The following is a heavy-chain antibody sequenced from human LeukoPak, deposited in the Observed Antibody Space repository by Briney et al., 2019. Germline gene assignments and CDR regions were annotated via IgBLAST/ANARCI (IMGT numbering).Heavy chain of an antibody. D-gene: IGHD3-10*01. CDR1: GFTFSSYW. V-gene: IGHV3-7*01. J-gene: IGHJ4*02. CDR3: ARADLLWFGDFDY. CDR2: IKQDGSEK. Sequence: GGSLRLSCAASGFTFSSYWMSWVRQAPGKGLEWVANIKQDGSEKYYVDSVKGRFTISRDNAKNSLYLQMNSLRAEDTAVYYCARADLLWFGDFDYWSQGTLVTVSS.